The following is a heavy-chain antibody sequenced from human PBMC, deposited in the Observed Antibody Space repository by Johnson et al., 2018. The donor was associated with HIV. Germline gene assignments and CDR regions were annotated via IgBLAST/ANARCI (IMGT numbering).Heavy chain of an antibody. CDR3: AIPYFYDSGDYR. Sequence: VQLVESGGGVVRPGGSLRLSCVASGFTFSQYAMHWVRQAPGKGLEYVSAISTTGVSTYYADSVRGRFTISRDNSKNTLYLQMGSLRAEDMAVYYCAIPYFYDSGDYRWGQGTMVTVSS. CDR1: GFTFSQYA. J-gene: IGHJ3*01. CDR2: ISTTGVST. V-gene: IGHV3-64*07. D-gene: IGHD3-22*01.